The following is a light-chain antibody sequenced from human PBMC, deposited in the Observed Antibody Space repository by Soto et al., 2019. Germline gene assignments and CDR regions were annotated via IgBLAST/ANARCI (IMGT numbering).Light chain of an antibody. CDR2: GAS. CDR1: QSVSSSF. CDR3: QQYGISPWT. V-gene: IGKV3-20*01. Sequence: EIVLTQSPGTLSLSPGERATLSCRASQSVSSSFLAWYQQKPGQAPRLLIYGASSRATGIPDRFSGSRSGTDFTLTISRLQPEDFALYYCQQYGISPWTFGQGTKVEIK. J-gene: IGKJ1*01.